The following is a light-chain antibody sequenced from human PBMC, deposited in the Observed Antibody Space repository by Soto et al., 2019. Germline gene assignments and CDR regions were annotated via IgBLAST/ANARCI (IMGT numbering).Light chain of an antibody. CDR2: EVS. J-gene: IGLJ2*01. CDR1: SSDVGGYKY. Sequence: QSALTQPASVSGSPGQSITISCTGTSSDVGGYKYVSWYQQHPGKAPKLMIYEVSNRPSGVSNRFSGSKSGNTASLTISGLQAEDEADYYCAAWDDSLIGVFGGGTKLTVL. V-gene: IGLV2-14*01. CDR3: AAWDDSLIGV.